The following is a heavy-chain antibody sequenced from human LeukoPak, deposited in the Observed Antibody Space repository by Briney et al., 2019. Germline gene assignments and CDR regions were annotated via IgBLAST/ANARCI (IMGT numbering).Heavy chain of an antibody. J-gene: IGHJ3*02. Sequence: ASVKVSCKTSGYTFTSYYMQWVRQAPGQGLEWMGIINPSGGSTSYAQKFQGRVTMTRDTSTSTVYMELNSLRSEDTAVYYCAREAAQNGFDIWGQGTMVTVSS. CDR3: AREAAQNGFDI. CDR1: GYTFTSYY. D-gene: IGHD6-25*01. CDR2: INPSGGST. V-gene: IGHV1-46*01.